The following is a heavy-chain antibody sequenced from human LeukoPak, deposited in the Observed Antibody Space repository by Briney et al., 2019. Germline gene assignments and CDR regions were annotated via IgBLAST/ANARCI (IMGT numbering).Heavy chain of an antibody. CDR3: ARVPYYYDSSGYPPGYFDY. V-gene: IGHV4-30-4*01. CDR2: IYYSGST. J-gene: IGHJ4*02. CDR1: GGSISSGDYS. D-gene: IGHD3-22*01. Sequence: PSETLSLTCTVSGGSISSGDYSWSWIRQPPGKGLEWIGYIYYSGSTCYNPSLKSRVTISVDTSKNQFSLKLSSVTAADTAVYYCARVPYYYDSSGYPPGYFDYWGQGTLVTVSS.